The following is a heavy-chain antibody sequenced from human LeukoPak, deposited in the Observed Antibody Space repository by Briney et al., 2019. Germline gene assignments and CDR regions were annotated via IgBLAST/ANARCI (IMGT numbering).Heavy chain of an antibody. CDR1: GFTVSSNY. Sequence: GWSLRLSCAASGFTVSSNYMSWVRQAPGRGLEWASVMSGSGGSTYYADSVKGRFTISRGNSKNTPYLQMNSLRAEDTAVYYCAKAATLTGYQNWGQGTLVTVSS. V-gene: IGHV3-23*01. J-gene: IGHJ4*02. D-gene: IGHD3-9*01. CDR2: MSGSGGST. CDR3: AKAATLTGYQN.